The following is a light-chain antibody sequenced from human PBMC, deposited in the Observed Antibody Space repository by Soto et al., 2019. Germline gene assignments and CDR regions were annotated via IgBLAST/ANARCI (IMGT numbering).Light chain of an antibody. V-gene: IGLV2-14*03. Sequence: QSVLTQPASVSGSPGQSITISCTGTNSDVGAYIYVSWYQQHPGKAPKLMVYDINNRPSGVSNRFSGSKSANTASLTISGLQADDEADYYCVSFTTKSSYVFGTGTMV. J-gene: IGLJ1*01. CDR3: VSFTTKSSYV. CDR2: DIN. CDR1: NSDVGAYIY.